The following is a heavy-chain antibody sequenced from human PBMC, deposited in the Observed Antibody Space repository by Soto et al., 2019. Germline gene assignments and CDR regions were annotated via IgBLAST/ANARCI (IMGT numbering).Heavy chain of an antibody. Sequence: QVQLVESGGGVVQPGRSLRLSCAASGFTFSSFGMHWVRQAPGKGLEWVAVISYDGSNKYYADSMKGRFTISRDNSKNTLYLQMNSLRAEDTAVYYCAKEHYGMDVWGQGTTVTVSS. CDR1: GFTFSSFG. J-gene: IGHJ6*02. V-gene: IGHV3-30*18. CDR3: AKEHYGMDV. CDR2: ISYDGSNK.